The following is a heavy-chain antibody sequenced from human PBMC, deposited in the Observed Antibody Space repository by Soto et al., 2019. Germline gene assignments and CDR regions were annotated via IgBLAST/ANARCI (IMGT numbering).Heavy chain of an antibody. Sequence: GSLRLACAASGFTVSSYGMHWVRQAPGKGLEWVAVIWYDGSNKYYADSVKGRFTISRDNSKNTLYLQMNSLRAEDTAVYYCASSRYSSSANYYYYGMDVWGQGTTVTVSS. J-gene: IGHJ6*02. CDR3: ASSRYSSSANYYYYGMDV. V-gene: IGHV3-33*01. CDR2: IWYDGSNK. D-gene: IGHD6-6*01. CDR1: GFTVSSYG.